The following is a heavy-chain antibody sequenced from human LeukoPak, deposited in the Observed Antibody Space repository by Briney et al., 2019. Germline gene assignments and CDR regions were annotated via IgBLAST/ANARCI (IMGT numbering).Heavy chain of an antibody. J-gene: IGHJ4*02. Sequence: SVKGRFTISRDNGKNSLYLQMNSLRAEDTALYYCAKDRGAGGYHSFDYWGQGTLVTVSS. V-gene: IGHV3-9*01. CDR3: AKDRGAGGYHSFDY. D-gene: IGHD5-12*01.